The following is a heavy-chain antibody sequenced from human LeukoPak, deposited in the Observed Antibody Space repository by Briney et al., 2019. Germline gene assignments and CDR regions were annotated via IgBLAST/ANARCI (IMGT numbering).Heavy chain of an antibody. Sequence: GGSLRLSCAASGFNFGTYGMHWVRQAPGKGLDWVAAIWYDGSNKYYADSVQGRFSIPRDNSNNTLSLRLTSLRVDDTAFYYCVRGGWGSVASDYWGQGTLVTVSS. V-gene: IGHV3-33*01. CDR1: GFNFGTYG. J-gene: IGHJ4*02. CDR2: IWYDGSNK. CDR3: VRGGWGSVASDY. D-gene: IGHD6-19*01.